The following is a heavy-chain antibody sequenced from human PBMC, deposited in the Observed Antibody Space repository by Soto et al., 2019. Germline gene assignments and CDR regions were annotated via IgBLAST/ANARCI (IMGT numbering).Heavy chain of an antibody. J-gene: IGHJ4*02. Sequence: QITLKESGPTLVKPTQTLTLTCTFSGFSLSTYGVGVGWVRQPPGEALEWLVFIYWDDDKRYSPSLKNRLFITKDTSKNLVVLTMTDMDPMDTATYYCAHSLEGYDWNSGSFDHWGQGTLVTVSS. D-gene: IGHD1-7*01. CDR1: GFSLSTYGVG. CDR3: AHSLEGYDWNSGSFDH. V-gene: IGHV2-5*02. CDR2: IYWDDDK.